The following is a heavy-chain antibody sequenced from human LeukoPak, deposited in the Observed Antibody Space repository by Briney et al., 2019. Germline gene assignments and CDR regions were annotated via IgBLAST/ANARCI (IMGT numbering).Heavy chain of an antibody. V-gene: IGHV3-30*18. CDR1: GITFRSYG. CDR3: AKGARGDTVTSIVGLNWFDP. D-gene: IGHD4-17*01. J-gene: IGHJ5*02. CDR2: ISYDGSHK. Sequence: PGRSLRLSCAASGITFRSYGMHWVRQAPGKGLEWVAVISYDGSHKYSADSVKGRFSISRDNSKNTLYLQMNSLRADDTAAYYCAKGARGDTVTSIVGLNWFDPWGQGTLVTVSS.